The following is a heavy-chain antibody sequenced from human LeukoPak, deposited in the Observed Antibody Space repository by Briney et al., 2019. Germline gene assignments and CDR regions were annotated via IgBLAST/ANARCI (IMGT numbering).Heavy chain of an antibody. J-gene: IGHJ4*02. CDR1: GFSLSTSGVG. D-gene: IGHD2-21*01. CDR2: IYWNDDK. Sequence: SGPTLVNPTQTLTLTCTFSGFSLSTSGVGVGWIRQPPGKALEWLALIYWNDDKRYSPSLKSRLTITKDTSKNQVVLTMTNMDPVDTATYYCAHRLDSTYCGDNCYLPLYDYWGRGTLVTVSS. V-gene: IGHV2-5*01. CDR3: AHRLDSTYCGDNCYLPLYDY.